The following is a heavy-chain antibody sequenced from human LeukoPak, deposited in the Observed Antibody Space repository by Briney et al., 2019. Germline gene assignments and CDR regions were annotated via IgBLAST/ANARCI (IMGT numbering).Heavy chain of an antibody. V-gene: IGHV3-30-3*01. D-gene: IGHD6-6*01. CDR3: ARVSLIAARPNYYYGTDV. CDR1: GFTFSSYA. J-gene: IGHJ6*02. CDR2: ISYDGSNK. Sequence: GGSLRLSCAASGFTFSSYAMHWVRQAPGKGLEWVAVISYDGSNKYYADSVKGRFTISRDNSKNTLYLQMNSLRAEDTAVYYCARVSLIAARPNYYYGTDVWGQGTTVTVSS.